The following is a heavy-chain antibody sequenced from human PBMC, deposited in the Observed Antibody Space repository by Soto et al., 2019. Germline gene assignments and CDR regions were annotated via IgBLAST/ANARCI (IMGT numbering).Heavy chain of an antibody. J-gene: IGHJ6*02. D-gene: IGHD2-2*01. CDR1: GFTFSSYA. CDR3: ARDSPGYCSSTSCHYYYYYGMDV. V-gene: IGHV3-30-3*01. CDR2: ISYDGSNK. Sequence: QVQPVESGGGVVQPGRSMRLSCAASGFTFSSYAMHWVRQAPGKGLEWVAVISYDGSNKYYADSVKGRFTISRDNSKNKLYLQMNSLRAEDTAVYYCARDSPGYCSSTSCHYYYYYGMDVWGQGTTVTVSS.